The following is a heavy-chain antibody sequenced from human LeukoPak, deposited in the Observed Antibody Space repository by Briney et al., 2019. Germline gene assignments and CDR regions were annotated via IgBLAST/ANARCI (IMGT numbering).Heavy chain of an antibody. Sequence: ASVKVSCKASGYTFTSYDINWVRQATGQGLEWMGWMNPNSGNTGYAQKFQGRVTITRNTSISTAYMELSSLRSDDTAVYYCARVSSGDGYNFGGYFDYWGQGTLVTVSS. J-gene: IGHJ4*02. V-gene: IGHV1-8*03. D-gene: IGHD5-24*01. CDR2: MNPNSGNT. CDR3: ARVSSGDGYNFGGYFDY. CDR1: GYTFTSYD.